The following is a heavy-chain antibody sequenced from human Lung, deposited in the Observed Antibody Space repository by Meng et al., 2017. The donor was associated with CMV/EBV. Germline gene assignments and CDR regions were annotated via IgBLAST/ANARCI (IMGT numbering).Heavy chain of an antibody. CDR2: IYYNGNT. V-gene: IGHV4-39*06. CDR3: VGEWGTAANLGGIIGH. CDR1: SASVSSRTYY. J-gene: IGHJ5*02. D-gene: IGHD1-14*01. Sequence: SXTLSLXCTVSSASVSSRTYYWGWFRQPPGKGLEWIGSIYYNGNTFYNPSLKSRVTISLDTSKNQFTMKQSSVTAADTAVYYCVGEWGTAANLGGIIGHWXQGTXVTVAS.